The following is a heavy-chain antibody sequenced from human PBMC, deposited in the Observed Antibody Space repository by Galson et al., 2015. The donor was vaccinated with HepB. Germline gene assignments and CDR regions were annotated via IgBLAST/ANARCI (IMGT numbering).Heavy chain of an antibody. CDR2: TYYRSKWFN. Sequence: CAISGDSVSSNSVVWHWIRQSPSRGLEWLGRTYYRSKWFNEYATPVKSRININADTSKNQFSLQLNSVTPEDTAVYYCARGEGNVEPKFDYWGQGTLVTVS. CDR3: ARGEGNVEPKFDY. J-gene: IGHJ4*02. D-gene: IGHD1-1*01. CDR1: GDSVSSNSVV. V-gene: IGHV6-1*01.